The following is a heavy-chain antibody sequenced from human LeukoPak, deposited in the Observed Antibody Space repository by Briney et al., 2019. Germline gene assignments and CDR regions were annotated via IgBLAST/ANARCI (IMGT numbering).Heavy chain of an antibody. V-gene: IGHV3-74*01. CDR2: INSDGSGI. Sequence: TGGSLRLSCAASGFTFSSYAMSWVRQAPGKGLLWVSHINSDGSGITYADDVKGRFTISRDNAKNTLYLQMNSLRVEDTAVYYCVRDLPRTSGPWGQGILVTVSS. J-gene: IGHJ5*02. CDR1: GFTFSSYA. CDR3: VRDLPRTSGP. D-gene: IGHD3-10*01.